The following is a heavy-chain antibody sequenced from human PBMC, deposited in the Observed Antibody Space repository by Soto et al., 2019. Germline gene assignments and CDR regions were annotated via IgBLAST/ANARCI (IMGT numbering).Heavy chain of an antibody. CDR1: IFSFDIYA. Sequence: EVQLLESGGGLVQPWGSLRLSCAASIFSFDIYAMSWVRQAPGKGLEWVSATTGSGGTVYYAGSVKGRFTISRDNSKNTLYLQMNSLRAEDTAVYYCAKHSGYDHYYGMDVWGQGTTVTVSS. D-gene: IGHD5-12*01. CDR3: AKHSGYDHYYGMDV. J-gene: IGHJ6*02. V-gene: IGHV3-23*01. CDR2: TTGSGGTV.